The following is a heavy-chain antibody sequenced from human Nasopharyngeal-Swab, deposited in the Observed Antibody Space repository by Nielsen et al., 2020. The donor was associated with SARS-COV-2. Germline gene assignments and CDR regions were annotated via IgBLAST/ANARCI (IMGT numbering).Heavy chain of an antibody. D-gene: IGHD4-17*01. CDR2: ISYDGSTK. Sequence: GESLKISCAASGFTFSSYGMHWVRQAPGKGLEWVAVISYDGSTKYYADSVKGRFTISRDNSKNTLYLQMNSLRAEDTAVYYCAKDEGDYGDPAIYYYYMDVWGKGTTVTVSS. CDR1: GFTFSSYG. CDR3: AKDEGDYGDPAIYYYYMDV. J-gene: IGHJ6*03. V-gene: IGHV3-30*18.